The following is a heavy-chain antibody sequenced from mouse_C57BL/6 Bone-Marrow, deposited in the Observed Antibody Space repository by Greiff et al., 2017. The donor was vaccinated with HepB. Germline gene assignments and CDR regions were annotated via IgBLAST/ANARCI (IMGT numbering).Heavy chain of an antibody. Sequence: QVQLQQPGTELVKPGATVKLSCKASGYTFTSYWMHWVKQRPGQGLEWIGNINPSNGGTNYNEKFKSKATLTVDKSSRTAYMQLSSLTSEDSAVYYCARDLITTVVQYYFDYWGQGTTLTVSS. CDR3: ARDLITTVVQYYFDY. CDR2: INPSNGGT. D-gene: IGHD1-1*01. CDR1: GYTFTSYW. V-gene: IGHV1-53*01. J-gene: IGHJ2*01.